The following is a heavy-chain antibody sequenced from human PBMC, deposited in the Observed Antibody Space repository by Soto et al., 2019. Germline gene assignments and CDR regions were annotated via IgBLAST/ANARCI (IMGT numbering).Heavy chain of an antibody. Sequence: GGSLRLSCAASGFTFSSYGMHWVRQAPGKGLEWVAVISYDGSNKYYADSVKGRFTISRDNSKNTLYLQMNSLRAEDTAVYYCAKDHIAARPYFDYWGQGTLVTVSS. V-gene: IGHV3-30*18. CDR2: ISYDGSNK. CDR3: AKDHIAARPYFDY. J-gene: IGHJ4*02. CDR1: GFTFSSYG. D-gene: IGHD6-6*01.